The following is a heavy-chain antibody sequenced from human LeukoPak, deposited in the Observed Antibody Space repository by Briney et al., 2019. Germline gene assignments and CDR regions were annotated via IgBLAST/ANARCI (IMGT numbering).Heavy chain of an antibody. J-gene: IGHJ5*02. CDR3: ARTGGKPGRFASPFDP. CDR2: MNPNSGNT. CDR1: GYTFTSYD. Sequence: GASVKVSCKASGYTFTSYDINWVRQATGQGLEWMGWMNPNSGNTGYAQKFQGRVTITRNTSISTAYMELSSLRSEDTAVYYCARTGGKPGRFASPFDPWGQGTLVTVSS. D-gene: IGHD1-26*01. V-gene: IGHV1-8*03.